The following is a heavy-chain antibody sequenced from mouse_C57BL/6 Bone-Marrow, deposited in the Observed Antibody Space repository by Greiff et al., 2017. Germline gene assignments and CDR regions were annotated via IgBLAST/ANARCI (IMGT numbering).Heavy chain of an antibody. CDR2: IDPSDSYT. D-gene: IGHD1-1*01. CDR3: ARWATVVATVDY. J-gene: IGHJ2*01. CDR1: GYTFTSYW. Sequence: VKLLESGAELVRPGTSVKLSCKASGYTFTSYWMHWVKQRPGQGLEWIGVIDPSDSYTNYNQKFKGKATLTVDTSSSTAYMQLSSLTSEDSAVYYCARWATVVATVDYGGQGTTLTVSS. V-gene: IGHV1-59*01.